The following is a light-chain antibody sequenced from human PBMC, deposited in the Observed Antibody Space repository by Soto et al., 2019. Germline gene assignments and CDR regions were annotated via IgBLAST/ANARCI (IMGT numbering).Light chain of an antibody. Sequence: EIVLTQSPGTLSLSPGERVTLSCRASQSVTRSFLAWYQQKPGQAPRLLIYGASSRATGIPDRFSGSGSGTDFTLTISRLEPEDFAVYYCHQYGSSPQAFGPGTKVDIK. CDR2: GAS. V-gene: IGKV3-20*01. CDR1: QSVTRSF. J-gene: IGKJ3*01. CDR3: HQYGSSPQA.